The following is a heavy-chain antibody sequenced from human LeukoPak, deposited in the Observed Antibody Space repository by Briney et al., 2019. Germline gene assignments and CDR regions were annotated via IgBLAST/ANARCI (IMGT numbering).Heavy chain of an antibody. CDR2: ISPSSHDI. CDR3: AKGRRYEILTGYYVSEVDP. V-gene: IGHV3-11*06. CDR1: GFIFSDFY. J-gene: IGHJ5*02. Sequence: GGSLRLSCAASGFIFSDFYMSWVRQAAGKGLEYIAYISPSSHDIIYADSVKDRFTISRDHSKNILYLQMNSLRAEDTAVYYCAKGRRYEILTGYYVSEVDPWGQGTLVTVSS. D-gene: IGHD3-9*01.